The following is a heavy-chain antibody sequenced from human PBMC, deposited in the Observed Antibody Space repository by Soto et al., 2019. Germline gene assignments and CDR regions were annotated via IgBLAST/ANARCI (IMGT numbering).Heavy chain of an antibody. J-gene: IGHJ4*02. CDR3: ARATAD. Sequence: SETLSLTCAVYGGSFSGYYWSWIRQPPGKGLEWIGEINHSGSTNYNPSLKSRVTISVDTSKNQFSLKLSSVTAADTAVYYCARATADWAQGTLVTVSS. V-gene: IGHV4-34*01. CDR2: INHSGST. CDR1: GGSFSGYY. D-gene: IGHD5-12*01.